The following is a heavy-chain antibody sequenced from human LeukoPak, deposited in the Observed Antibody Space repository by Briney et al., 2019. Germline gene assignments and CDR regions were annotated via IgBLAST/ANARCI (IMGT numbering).Heavy chain of an antibody. CDR1: GFTFSNSD. D-gene: IGHD1-26*01. J-gene: IGHJ4*02. CDR3: AKGDSGSYAVDY. Sequence: PGGSLRLSCAASGFTFSNSDMSWVRQAPGKGLEWVSAIGGSGSSTFYADSVKGRFTVSRDNSKNTLCLQMSSLRAEDTAVYYCAKGDSGSYAVDYWGQGTLVTVSS. V-gene: IGHV3-23*01. CDR2: IGGSGSST.